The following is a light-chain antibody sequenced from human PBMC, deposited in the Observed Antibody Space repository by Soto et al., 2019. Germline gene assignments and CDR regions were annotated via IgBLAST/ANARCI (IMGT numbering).Light chain of an antibody. J-gene: IGLJ1*01. CDR2: EGG. CDR1: SSDVGGYNF. V-gene: IGLV2-23*01. CDR3: CSYAGFSTFV. Sequence: QSVLTQPASVSGSPGQSITISCTGSSSDVGGYNFVSWYQQIPGKAPKLMIYEGGKRPAGVSNRFSGSKSGNTASLTISGLQAEDETDYYCCSYAGFSTFVFGTGTKVTVL.